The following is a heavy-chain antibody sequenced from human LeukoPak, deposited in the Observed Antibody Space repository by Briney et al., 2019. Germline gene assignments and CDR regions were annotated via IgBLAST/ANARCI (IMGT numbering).Heavy chain of an antibody. Sequence: GGSLRLSCAASGFTFSSYAMSWVRQAPGKGLEWVGGISGGGGSTYYADSVKGRFTISRDTSTNTPYLQVNSLRAEDTAVYYCAKGPYPHYYDSSGYYPGDAFDIWGQGTMVTVPS. CDR2: ISGGGGST. J-gene: IGHJ3*02. V-gene: IGHV3-23*01. D-gene: IGHD3-22*01. CDR3: AKGPYPHYYDSSGYYPGDAFDI. CDR1: GFTFSSYA.